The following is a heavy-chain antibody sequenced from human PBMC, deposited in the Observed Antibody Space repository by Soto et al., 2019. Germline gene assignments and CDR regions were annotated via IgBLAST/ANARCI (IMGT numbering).Heavy chain of an antibody. Sequence: EASVKVSCKASGFTFTSSAVQWVRQARGQRLEWIGWIVVGSGNTNYAQKFQERVTITRDMSTSTAYMELSSLRSEDTAVYYCAADGRIQLWLDYYYGMDVWGQGTTVTVSS. CDR1: GFTFTSSA. V-gene: IGHV1-58*01. J-gene: IGHJ6*02. D-gene: IGHD5-18*01. CDR3: AADGRIQLWLDYYYGMDV. CDR2: IVVGSGNT.